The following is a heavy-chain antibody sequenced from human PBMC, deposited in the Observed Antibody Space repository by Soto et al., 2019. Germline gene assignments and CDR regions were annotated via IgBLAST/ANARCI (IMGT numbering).Heavy chain of an antibody. V-gene: IGHV3-7*01. CDR3: ARGEGYYDSSGYYYY. CDR2: IKQDGSEK. J-gene: IGHJ4*02. CDR1: GFTFSSYW. Sequence: GGSLRLSCAASGFTFSSYWMSWVRQAPGKGLEWVANIKQDGSEKYYVDSVKGRFTISRDNAKNSLYLQMNSLRAEDTAVYYCARGEGYYDSSGYYYYWGQGTLVTVSS. D-gene: IGHD3-22*01.